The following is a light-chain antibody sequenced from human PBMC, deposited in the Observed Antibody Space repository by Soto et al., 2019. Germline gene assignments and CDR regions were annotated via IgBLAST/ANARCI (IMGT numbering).Light chain of an antibody. CDR3: QQRSNWPRT. V-gene: IGKV3D-20*02. Sequence: EIVLTQSPGPLSFSPGERATLSCRASQSVSSSYLAWYQQKPGQAPRLIIYNAFNRATGIPDRFSGSGSGTDFTLTISSLEPEDFAVYYCQQRSNWPRTFGQGTKVDIK. CDR2: NAF. CDR1: QSVSSSY. J-gene: IGKJ1*01.